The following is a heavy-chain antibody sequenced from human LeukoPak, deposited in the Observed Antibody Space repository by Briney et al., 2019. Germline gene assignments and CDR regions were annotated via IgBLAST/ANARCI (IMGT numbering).Heavy chain of an antibody. J-gene: IGHJ4*02. Sequence: SVKVSCKASGYTFTSYDINWVRQATGQGLEWMGEIIPIFGTATYAQKFQGRVTITADKSTSTAYMELSSLSADDTAVYYCARALSEYYDFWSGIDYWGQGTLVTVSS. D-gene: IGHD3-3*01. CDR3: ARALSEYYDFWSGIDY. CDR2: IIPIFGTA. CDR1: GYTFTSYD. V-gene: IGHV1-69*06.